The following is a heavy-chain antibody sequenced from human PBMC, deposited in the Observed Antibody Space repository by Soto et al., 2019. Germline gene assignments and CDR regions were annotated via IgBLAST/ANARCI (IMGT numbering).Heavy chain of an antibody. CDR2: ARNKANSYTT. D-gene: IGHD2-15*01. V-gene: IGHV3-72*01. CDR1: GFTFSDHY. CDR3: ARVHCSGGTCSYDDLDM. J-gene: IGHJ3*02. Sequence: GGSLRLSCAASGFTFSDHYMDWVRQAPGKGLAWVGRARNKANSYTTEYAASVKGRFTISRDESKNSVYLQMNSVKSEDTAVYYCARVHCSGGTCSYDDLDMWGQGTMVTVAS.